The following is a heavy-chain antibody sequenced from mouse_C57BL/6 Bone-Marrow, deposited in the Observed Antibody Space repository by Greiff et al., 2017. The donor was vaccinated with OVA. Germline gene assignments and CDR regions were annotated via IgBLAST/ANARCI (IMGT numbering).Heavy chain of an antibody. CDR2: INPSTGGT. CDR1: GYSFTGYY. Sequence: VQLQQSGPELVKPGASVKISCKASGYSFTGYYMNWVKQSPEKSLEWIGEINPSTGGTTYNQKFKAKATLTVDKSSSTAYMQLKSLTSEDSAVYYCARRIYYGNSPFFDYWGQGTTLTVSS. V-gene: IGHV1-42*01. CDR3: ARRIYYGNSPFFDY. J-gene: IGHJ2*01. D-gene: IGHD2-1*01.